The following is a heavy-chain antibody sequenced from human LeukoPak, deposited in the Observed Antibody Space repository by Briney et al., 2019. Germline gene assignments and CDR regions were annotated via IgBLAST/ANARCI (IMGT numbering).Heavy chain of an antibody. D-gene: IGHD4-17*01. CDR1: GGSISSYY. V-gene: IGHV4-4*07. Sequence: PSETLSLTCTVSGGSISSYYWSWIRQPAGKGLEWIGRIYTSGSTNYNPSLKSRVTMSVDTSKNQFSMMPSSVTAADTAVYYCARVLPPRTRYDYGDGNWFDPWGQGTLVTVSS. J-gene: IGHJ5*02. CDR2: IYTSGST. CDR3: ARVLPPRTRYDYGDGNWFDP.